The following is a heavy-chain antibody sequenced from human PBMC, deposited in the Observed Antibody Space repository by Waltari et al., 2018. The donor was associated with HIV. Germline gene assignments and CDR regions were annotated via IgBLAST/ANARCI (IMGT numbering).Heavy chain of an antibody. Sequence: EVQLVESGGGLIETGGSLRLSCAASGFTVSSNYMSWVRQAPGKGLGWVSVIYMGGSRYYADSVNGRFTISRDNSKNTVSLHMNSLRAEDTAVYYCARDPRSSGYYGVDVWGQGTAVTVSS. CDR3: ARDPRSSGYYGVDV. D-gene: IGHD1-26*01. J-gene: IGHJ6*02. V-gene: IGHV3-53*01. CDR1: GFTVSSNY. CDR2: IYMGGSR.